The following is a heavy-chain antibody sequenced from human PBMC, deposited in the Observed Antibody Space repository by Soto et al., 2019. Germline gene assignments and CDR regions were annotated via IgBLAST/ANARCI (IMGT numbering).Heavy chain of an antibody. J-gene: IGHJ4*02. V-gene: IGHV3-9*01. Sequence: EVQLVESGGGLVQPGRSLRLSCAASGFTFDDYAMHWVRQAPGKGLEWVSGISWNSGSIGYADSVKGRFTISRDNAKNSLYLQMNSLRAEDTALYYCAKAKWVEVGYYDFWSGYIDYWGQGTLVTVSS. CDR1: GFTFDDYA. CDR3: AKAKWVEVGYYDFWSGYIDY. D-gene: IGHD3-3*01. CDR2: ISWNSGSI.